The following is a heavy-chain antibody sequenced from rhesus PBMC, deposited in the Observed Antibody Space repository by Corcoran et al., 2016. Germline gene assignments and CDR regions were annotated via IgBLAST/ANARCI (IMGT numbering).Heavy chain of an antibody. CDR1: GASISTHY. CDR2: IYNGGGST. J-gene: IGHJ4*01. D-gene: IGHD1-44*01. Sequence: QVQLQESGPGLVKPSETLPLTCAVSGASISTHYWNWIRPAPGKGLEWIGRIYNGGGSTHYNPSLKSRVTFSIDTSKNQFSLKLTSVTAADTAVYYCARGDRIVGCDYWGQGVLVTVSS. V-gene: IGHV4S2*01. CDR3: ARGDRIVGCDY.